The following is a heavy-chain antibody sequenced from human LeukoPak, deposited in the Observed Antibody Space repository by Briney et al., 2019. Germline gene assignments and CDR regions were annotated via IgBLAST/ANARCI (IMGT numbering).Heavy chain of an antibody. Sequence: SETLSLTCAVYGGSFSGYYWSWIRQPPGKGLEWIGEINHSGSTNYNPSLKSRVTISVDTSKNQFSLKLSSVTAADTAVYYCARAIGYCTNGVCYSFDWFDPWGQGTLVTVSS. CDR1: GGSFSGYY. V-gene: IGHV4-34*01. CDR2: INHSGST. D-gene: IGHD2-8*01. CDR3: ARAIGYCTNGVCYSFDWFDP. J-gene: IGHJ5*02.